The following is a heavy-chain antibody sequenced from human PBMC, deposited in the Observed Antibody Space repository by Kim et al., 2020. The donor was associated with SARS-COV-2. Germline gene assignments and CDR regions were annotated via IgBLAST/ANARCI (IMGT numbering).Heavy chain of an antibody. V-gene: IGHV3-74*01. D-gene: IGHD2-15*01. Sequence: GGSLRLSCAASGFTFSSYWMHWVRQAPGKGLVWVSRVSTDGSTTSYADSVKGRFTISRDNAKNTLYLQMNSLRAEDTAVYYCARKSTHYYDYWGKGTLVTVSS. J-gene: IGHJ4*02. CDR2: VSTDGSTT. CDR1: GFTFSSYW. CDR3: ARKSTHYYDY.